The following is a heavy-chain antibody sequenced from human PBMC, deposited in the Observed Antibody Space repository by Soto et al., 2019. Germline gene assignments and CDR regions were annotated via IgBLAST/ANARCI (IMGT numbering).Heavy chain of an antibody. J-gene: IGHJ3*02. Sequence: SETLSLTCTVSGGSISSSSYYWGWIRQPPGKGLEWIGSIYYSGSTYYNPSLKSRVTISVDTSKNQFSLKLSSVTAADTAVYYCARQYRRDLYSSAGEAFDIWGQGTMVTVSS. CDR3: ARQYRRDLYSSAGEAFDI. D-gene: IGHD6-19*01. V-gene: IGHV4-39*01. CDR1: GGSISSSSYY. CDR2: IYYSGST.